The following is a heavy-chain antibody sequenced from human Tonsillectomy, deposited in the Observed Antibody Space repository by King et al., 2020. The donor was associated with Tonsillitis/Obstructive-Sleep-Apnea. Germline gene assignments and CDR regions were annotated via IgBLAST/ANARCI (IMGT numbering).Heavy chain of an antibody. Sequence: VQLQQWGAGLLKPSETLSLTCAVYGGSFSGYYWSWIRQPPGKGLEWIGEINHIGSTNYNPSLKSRVTISVDTSKNQFSLKLSSVTAAGTAVYYCARGPDYDLLTGRDYYYYYGIDVWAHGTTVTVSS. CDR3: ARGPDYDLLTGRDYYYYYGIDV. CDR1: GGSFSGYY. D-gene: IGHD3-9*01. V-gene: IGHV4-34*01. CDR2: INHIGST. J-gene: IGHJ6*02.